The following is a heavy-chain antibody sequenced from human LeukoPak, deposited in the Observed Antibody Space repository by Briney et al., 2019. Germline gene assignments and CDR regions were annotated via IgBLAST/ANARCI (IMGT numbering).Heavy chain of an antibody. CDR1: GFIFSSYD. Sequence: GGSLRLSCAASGFIFSSYDMHWVRQAPGKGLEWVAVISYDGTNKYYADSVKGRFTISRDNAKNSLYLQMNSLRDEDTAVYFCARDKNWGFDYWGQGSLVTVSS. CDR3: ARDKNWGFDY. D-gene: IGHD7-27*01. V-gene: IGHV3-30*03. CDR2: ISYDGTNK. J-gene: IGHJ4*02.